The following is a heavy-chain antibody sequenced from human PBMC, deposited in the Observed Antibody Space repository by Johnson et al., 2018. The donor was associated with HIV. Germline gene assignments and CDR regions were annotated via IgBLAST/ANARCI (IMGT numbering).Heavy chain of an antibody. D-gene: IGHD1-7*01. Sequence: VQLVESGGGLVQPGRSLRLSCAASGFTFDDYAMHWVRQAPGKGLEWVSGISWNSGSIAYADSVKGRFTISRDNAKNSLYVQMNSLRAEDTAVYYCARGSRLTGTTVAFDIWGQGTMVTVSS. J-gene: IGHJ3*02. CDR2: ISWNSGSI. CDR1: GFTFDDYA. V-gene: IGHV3-9*01. CDR3: ARGSRLTGTTVAFDI.